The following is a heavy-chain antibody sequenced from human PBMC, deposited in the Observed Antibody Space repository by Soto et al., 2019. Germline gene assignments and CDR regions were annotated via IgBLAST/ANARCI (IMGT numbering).Heavy chain of an antibody. CDR1: GGSISSSSYY. J-gene: IGHJ6*02. V-gene: IGHV4-39*07. CDR2: IYYSGST. CDR3: ATNSYYSLGV. Sequence: PSETLSLTCTVSGGSISSSSYYWGWIRQPPGKGLEWIGSIYYSGSTYYNPSLKSRVTISVDTSKNQFSLKLSSVTAADTAVYYCATNSYYSLGVWGQGTTVTVSS.